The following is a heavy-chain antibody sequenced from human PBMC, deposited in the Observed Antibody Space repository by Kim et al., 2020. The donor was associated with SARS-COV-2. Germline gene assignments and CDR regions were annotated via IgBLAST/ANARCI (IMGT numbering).Heavy chain of an antibody. CDR1: GFTFSDFA. V-gene: IGHV3-23*01. Sequence: GGSLRLSCAASGFTFSDFAMSWVRQAPGKGLDWVSAISSSSTNTFYVDSVRGRFTIARDNSKNTLYLHMNSLRAEDTAGYYCAKVGSPFWFDPWGEGTL. J-gene: IGHJ5*02. CDR2: ISSSSTNT. D-gene: IGHD5-12*01. CDR3: AKVGSPFWFDP.